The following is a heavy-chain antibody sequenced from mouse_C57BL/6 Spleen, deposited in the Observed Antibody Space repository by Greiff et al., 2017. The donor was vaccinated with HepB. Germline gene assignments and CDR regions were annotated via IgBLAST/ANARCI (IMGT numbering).Heavy chain of an antibody. CDR2: ISDGGSYT. Sequence: DVMLVESGGGLVKPGGSLKLSCAASGFTFSSYAMSWVRQTPEKRLEWVATISDGGSYTYYPDNVKGRFTISRDNAKNNLYLQMSHLKSEDTAMYYCARKNGLAWFAYWGQGTLVTVSA. J-gene: IGHJ3*01. CDR1: GFTFSSYA. CDR3: ARKNGLAWFAY. V-gene: IGHV5-4*03.